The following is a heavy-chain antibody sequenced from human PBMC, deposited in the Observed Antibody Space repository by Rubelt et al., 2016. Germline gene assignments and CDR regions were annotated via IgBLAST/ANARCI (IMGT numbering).Heavy chain of an antibody. J-gene: IGHJ6*02. CDR1: GFTLSTNA. CDR3: ARGYYYGMDV. V-gene: IGHV3-7*01. Sequence: VQLVESGGGVVQPGRSLRLSCAASGFTLSTNAMQWVRQAPGQGLEWVASITPDGSGTKYVEYLKGRLTISRDNAKNSLYLQMNSLGAEDTAGYHCARGYYYGMDVWGQGTTVTVSS. CDR2: ITPDGSGT.